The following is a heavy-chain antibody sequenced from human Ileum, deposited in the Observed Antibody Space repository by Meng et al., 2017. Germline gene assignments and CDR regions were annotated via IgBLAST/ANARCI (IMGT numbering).Heavy chain of an antibody. J-gene: IGHJ4*02. CDR2: ISAYNGNT. D-gene: IGHD2-2*01. V-gene: IGHV1-18*01. Sequence: GESLKISCKASGYTFTSYGISWVRQAPGQGLEWMGWISAYNGNTNYAQKLQGRVTMTTDTSTSTAYMELRSLRSDDTAVYYCARDRDQLLCDWGQGTLVTVSS. CDR1: GYTFTSYG. CDR3: ARDRDQLLCD.